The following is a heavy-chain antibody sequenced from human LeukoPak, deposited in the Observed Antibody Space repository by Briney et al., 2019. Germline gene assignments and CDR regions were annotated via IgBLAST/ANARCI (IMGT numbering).Heavy chain of an antibody. J-gene: IGHJ4*02. Sequence: SETLSLTCTVSGGSISSHYWSWIRQPPGKGREWIGYIYYSGSTNYNPSLKSRVTISVDTSKNQFSLKLSSVTAADTAVYYCARVGDYDFWSGPFDYWGQGTLVTVSS. V-gene: IGHV4-59*11. CDR3: ARVGDYDFWSGPFDY. D-gene: IGHD3-3*01. CDR2: IYYSGST. CDR1: GGSISSHY.